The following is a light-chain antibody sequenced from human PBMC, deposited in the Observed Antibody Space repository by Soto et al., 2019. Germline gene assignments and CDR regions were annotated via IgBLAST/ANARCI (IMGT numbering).Light chain of an antibody. Sequence: QSVLTQPASVSGSPGQSITISCTGTSSDVGSYNLVSWYQQHPGKAPKLMIYEVSKRPSGVSNRFSGSKSGNTASLTISGLQAEDEADYYCCSYAGSSTSVVFGTGTKLTVL. V-gene: IGLV2-23*02. CDR1: SSDVGSYNL. CDR3: CSYAGSSTSVV. CDR2: EVS. J-gene: IGLJ1*01.